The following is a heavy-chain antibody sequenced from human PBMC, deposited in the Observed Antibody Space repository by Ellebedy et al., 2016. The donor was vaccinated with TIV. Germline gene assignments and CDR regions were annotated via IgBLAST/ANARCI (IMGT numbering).Heavy chain of an antibody. D-gene: IGHD4-23*01. V-gene: IGHV3-30*18. CDR2: ISYDGSNN. CDR1: GFTFSTHG. Sequence: PGGSLRLSCAASGFTFSTHGMHWVRQAPGKGLEWVAVISYDGSNNYYADSVKGRFTVSRDNSKNTLYLQMSSLRPEDTAVYYCAKDRPTTVVTDLDYWGQGTLVTVSS. J-gene: IGHJ4*02. CDR3: AKDRPTTVVTDLDY.